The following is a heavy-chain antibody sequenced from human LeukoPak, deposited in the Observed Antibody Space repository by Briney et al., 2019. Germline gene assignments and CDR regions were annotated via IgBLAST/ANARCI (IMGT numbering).Heavy chain of an antibody. J-gene: IGHJ4*02. CDR2: IYSGGST. CDR1: GFTVSNNY. Sequence: GGSLRLSCAASGFTVSNNYISWVRQAPGKGLEWVSVIYSGGSTKYADSVKARFTISRDNSKNTVYLQMNSLRADDTAVYYCARATLDNWGQGTLVTVS. CDR3: ARATLDN. V-gene: IGHV3-53*01.